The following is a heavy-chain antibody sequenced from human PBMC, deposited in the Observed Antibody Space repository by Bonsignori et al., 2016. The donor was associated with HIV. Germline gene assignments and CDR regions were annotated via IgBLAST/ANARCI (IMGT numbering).Heavy chain of an antibody. D-gene: IGHD1-26*01. CDR2: ISTNGNTI. Sequence: RQAPGKGLEWLSYISTNGNTIFYSDSVKGRFTVSRDNAKKSVHLQLNSLTVADTAVYYCARVRVGYFFDYWGQGSLVTVSS. J-gene: IGHJ4*02. CDR3: ARVRVGYFFDY. V-gene: IGHV3-11*01.